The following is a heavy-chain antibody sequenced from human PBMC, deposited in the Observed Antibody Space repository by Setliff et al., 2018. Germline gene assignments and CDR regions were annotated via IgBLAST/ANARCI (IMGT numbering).Heavy chain of an antibody. Sequence: VASVKVSCKAPGYTFTSYGISWVRQAPGQGLEWMGWISAYNGNTNYAQKLQGRVTMTTDTSTSTAYMELRSLRPDDTAVYYCARDRGYNFWSGYFVKDYFDYWGQGTLVTVSS. D-gene: IGHD3-3*01. CDR1: GYTFTSYG. CDR3: ARDRGYNFWSGYFVKDYFDY. V-gene: IGHV1-18*01. J-gene: IGHJ4*02. CDR2: ISAYNGNT.